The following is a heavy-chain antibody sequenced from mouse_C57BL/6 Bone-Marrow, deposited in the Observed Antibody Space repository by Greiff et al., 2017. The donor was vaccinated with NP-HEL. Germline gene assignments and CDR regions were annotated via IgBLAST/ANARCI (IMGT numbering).Heavy chain of an antibody. CDR3: ARQTYYGSSLDY. J-gene: IGHJ2*01. CDR2: ISSGGSYT. Sequence: EVHLVESGGDLVKPGGSLKLSCAASGFTFSSYGMSWVRQTPDKRLEWVATISSGGSYTYYPDSVKGRFTISRDNAKNTLYLQMSSLKSEDTAMYYCARQTYYGSSLDYWGQGTTLTVSS. CDR1: GFTFSSYG. D-gene: IGHD1-1*01. V-gene: IGHV5-6*01.